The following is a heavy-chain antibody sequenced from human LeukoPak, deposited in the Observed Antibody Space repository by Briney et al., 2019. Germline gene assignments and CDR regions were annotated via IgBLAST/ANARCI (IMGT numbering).Heavy chain of an antibody. Sequence: SETLSLTCAVSGGSINTSSFHWGWIRQPPGKGLELIGSIYYSGSTHYNPSLKSRVTISVDILKNQFSLKLSSVTAADTAVYYCVRRSYYYDSSADLGWFDPWGQGTLVTVSS. CDR1: GGSINTSSFH. CDR2: IYYSGST. D-gene: IGHD3-22*01. V-gene: IGHV4-39*01. J-gene: IGHJ5*02. CDR3: VRRSYYYDSSADLGWFDP.